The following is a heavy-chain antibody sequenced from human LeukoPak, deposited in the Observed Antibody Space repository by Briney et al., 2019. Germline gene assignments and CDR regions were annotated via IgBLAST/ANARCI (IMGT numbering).Heavy chain of an antibody. CDR2: ISGYGGKT. V-gene: IGHV1-18*01. Sequence: GASVKVSCKASGYTFSTYGISWVRQAPGQGLEWMGWISGYGGKTHYAQKVQGRVAMTIETSTSTAYMELRSLRSDDTAVYYCARDIVATIKSFDIWGQGTMVTVSS. CDR1: GYTFSTYG. CDR3: ARDIVATIKSFDI. D-gene: IGHD5-12*01. J-gene: IGHJ3*02.